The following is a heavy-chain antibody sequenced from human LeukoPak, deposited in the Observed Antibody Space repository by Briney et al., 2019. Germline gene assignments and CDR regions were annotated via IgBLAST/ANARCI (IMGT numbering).Heavy chain of an antibody. V-gene: IGHV3-21*04. CDR3: ARGQRIRRYYYYYYMDV. D-gene: IGHD1-1*01. CDR1: GFTFSNYS. Sequence: GGSLRLSCATSGFTFSNYSLNWVRQAPGKGLEWVSSISTTTSYYADSVKGRFSISRDNAKNSLYLLLISLRAEDTAVYYCARGQRIRRYYYYYYMDVWGKGTTVTVSS. CDR2: ISTTTS. J-gene: IGHJ6*03.